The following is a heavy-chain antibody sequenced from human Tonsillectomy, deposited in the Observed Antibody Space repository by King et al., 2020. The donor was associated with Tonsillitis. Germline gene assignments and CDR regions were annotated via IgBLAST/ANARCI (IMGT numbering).Heavy chain of an antibody. CDR1: GFTVSSNY. J-gene: IGHJ3*02. Sequence: VQLVESGGGLIQPGGSLRLSCAASGFTVSSNYMSWVRQAPGKGLEWGSGIYSGGSTYYADSVKGRFTISRDNSKNTLYLQMNSLRAEDTAVYYCARVLGTVGSLEAPDAFDIWGQGTMVTVSS. CDR3: ARVLGTVGSLEAPDAFDI. CDR2: IYSGGST. V-gene: IGHV3-53*01. D-gene: IGHD4-23*01.